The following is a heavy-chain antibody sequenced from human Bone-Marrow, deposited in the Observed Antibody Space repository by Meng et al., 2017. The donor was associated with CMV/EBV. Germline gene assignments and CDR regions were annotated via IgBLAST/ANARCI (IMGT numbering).Heavy chain of an antibody. J-gene: IGHJ4*02. D-gene: IGHD1-26*01. CDR1: GYHFYGFY. CDR2: INPNNGDT. Sequence: ASVKVSCKTSGYHFYGFYIHWVRRAPGQGLEWMGRINPNNGDTKYAQRFEGRVSMTTDTSITTVYMELSSLRSDDTAFYYCTRRPLGSTRPFEYWGQGTRVTGSS. V-gene: IGHV1-2*06. CDR3: TRRPLGSTRPFEY.